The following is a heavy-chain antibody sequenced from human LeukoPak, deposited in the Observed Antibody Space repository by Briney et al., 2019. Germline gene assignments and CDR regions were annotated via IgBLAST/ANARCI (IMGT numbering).Heavy chain of an antibody. J-gene: IGHJ6*02. Sequence: PGGSLRLSCAASGFTFSSHAMSWVRQAPGKGLEWVSTISGSGGSTYYADSVKGRFTISRDNSKSTLSLQMNSLRAEDTAVYYCAKGLVTPGYNYYGMDVWGQGTTVTVSS. D-gene: IGHD4-11*01. CDR3: AKGLVTPGYNYYGMDV. CDR2: ISGSGGST. CDR1: GFTFSSHA. V-gene: IGHV3-23*01.